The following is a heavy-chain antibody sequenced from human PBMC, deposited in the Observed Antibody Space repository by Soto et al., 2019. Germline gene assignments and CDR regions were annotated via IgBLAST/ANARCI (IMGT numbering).Heavy chain of an antibody. CDR1: GFTFSSYE. CDR3: ARVRINPYYYDSSGYSADAFDI. D-gene: IGHD3-22*01. Sequence: PGGSLRLSCAASGFTFSSYEMNWVRQAPGKGLEWVSYISSSGSTIYYADSVKGRFTISRDNAKNSLYLQMNSLRAEDTAVYYCARVRINPYYYDSSGYSADAFDIWGQGTMVTVSS. J-gene: IGHJ3*02. V-gene: IGHV3-48*03. CDR2: ISSSGSTI.